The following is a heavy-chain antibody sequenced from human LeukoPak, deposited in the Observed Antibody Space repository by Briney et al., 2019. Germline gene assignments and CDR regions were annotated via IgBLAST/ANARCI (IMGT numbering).Heavy chain of an antibody. CDR1: GVTFSSYA. V-gene: IGHV1-69*05. D-gene: IGHD3-22*01. Sequence: ASVKVSCKASGVTFSSYAISWVRQAPGQGLEWMGGIIPIFGTANYAQKFQGRVTITTDESTSTAYMERSSLSSEDTAVYYCARSLYYYDSSGYYEGYYFDYWGQGTLVTVSS. J-gene: IGHJ4*02. CDR3: ARSLYYYDSSGYYEGYYFDY. CDR2: IIPIFGTA.